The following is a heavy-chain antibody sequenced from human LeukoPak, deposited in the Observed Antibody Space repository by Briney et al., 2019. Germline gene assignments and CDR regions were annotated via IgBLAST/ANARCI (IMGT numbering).Heavy chain of an antibody. CDR1: GGSITSYY. Sequence: SETLSLTCTVSGGSITSYYWSWIRQPPGKGLEWIGYLFHSGTRRYNPSLKSRVTISADTTKNQIFLTLNSTTAADTAVYYCARRRGWKQQLVYFDYWGQGTLSTVSS. CDR3: ARRRGWKQQLVYFDY. D-gene: IGHD6-13*01. CDR2: LFHSGTR. V-gene: IGHV4-59*08. J-gene: IGHJ4*02.